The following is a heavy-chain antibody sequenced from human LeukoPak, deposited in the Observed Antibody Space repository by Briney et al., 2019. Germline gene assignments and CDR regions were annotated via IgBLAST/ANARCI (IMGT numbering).Heavy chain of an antibody. CDR2: ISSSGGNI. CDR1: GFTFSSYW. CDR3: AGGWHRVGIDYYYYGMDV. D-gene: IGHD6-19*01. Sequence: PGGSLRLSCAASGFTFSSYWMSWVRQAPGKGLEWVSVISSSGGNIYYADSVKGRFTISRDNSKNTLYLQMNSLRVEDTAVYYCAGGWHRVGIDYYYYGMDVWGKGTTVTVSS. J-gene: IGHJ6*04. V-gene: IGHV3-23*01.